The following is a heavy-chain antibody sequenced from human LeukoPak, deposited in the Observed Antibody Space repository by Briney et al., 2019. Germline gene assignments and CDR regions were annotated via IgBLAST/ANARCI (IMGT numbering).Heavy chain of an antibody. CDR1: GYMFSTYG. Sequence: GASVKVSCKASGYMFSTYGLIWVRQAPGQGLEWMGWINGYNGNTKYEDKFQGRVTVTTDTSTSTVYMEMRSLRSDDTAVYYCARLHDSLIGYRLGKKAYFDYWGQGTLVTVSS. J-gene: IGHJ4*02. CDR2: INGYNGNT. D-gene: IGHD3-9*01. CDR3: ARLHDSLIGYRLGKKAYFDY. V-gene: IGHV1-18*01.